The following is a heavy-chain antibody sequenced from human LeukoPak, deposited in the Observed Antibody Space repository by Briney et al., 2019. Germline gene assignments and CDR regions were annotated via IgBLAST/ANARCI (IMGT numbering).Heavy chain of an antibody. J-gene: IGHJ5*02. CDR2: IYHSGST. D-gene: IGHD2-15*01. CDR1: GYSISSGYY. Sequence: PSETLSLTCAVSGYSISSGYYWGWIRQPPGKGLEWIGSIYHSGSTYYNPSLKRRVTISVDTSKNQFSLKLSSVTAADTAVFYCAREGTPLHCSGGSCYTRWFDPWGQGTLVTVSS. V-gene: IGHV4-38-2*02. CDR3: AREGTPLHCSGGSCYTRWFDP.